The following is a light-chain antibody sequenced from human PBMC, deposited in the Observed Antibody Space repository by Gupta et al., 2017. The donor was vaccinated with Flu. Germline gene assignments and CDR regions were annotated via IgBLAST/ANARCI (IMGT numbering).Light chain of an antibody. CDR1: SGHSSYV. Sequence: QLVLTQSPSASASLGASVRLTCTLSSGHSSYVVAWHQQQPGKGPRYLMKVNRDGSYTRGDGIPHCFSGSSSGSERHFTIASLQSDDEADYYCQTWGAVFPVFSGGTNLTVL. CDR2: VNRDGSY. V-gene: IGLV4-69*02. J-gene: IGLJ3*02. CDR3: QTWGAVFPV.